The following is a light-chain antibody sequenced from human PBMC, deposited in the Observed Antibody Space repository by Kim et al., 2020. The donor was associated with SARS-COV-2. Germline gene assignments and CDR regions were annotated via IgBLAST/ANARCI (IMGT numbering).Light chain of an antibody. V-gene: IGLV2-14*03. Sequence: GQSRTISCTGTSSDVGGYNYVSWYQQHPGKAPKLMIYDVSNRPSGVSNRFSGSKSGNTASLTISGLQAEDEADYYCSSYTSSSTRVFGTGTKVTVL. CDR1: SSDVGGYNY. J-gene: IGLJ1*01. CDR3: SSYTSSSTRV. CDR2: DVS.